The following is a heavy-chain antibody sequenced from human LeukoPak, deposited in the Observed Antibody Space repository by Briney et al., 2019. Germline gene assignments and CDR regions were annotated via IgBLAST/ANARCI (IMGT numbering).Heavy chain of an antibody. D-gene: IGHD3-22*01. V-gene: IGHV4-61*02. J-gene: IGHJ4*02. Sequence: PSETLSLTCTVSGGSISSGSYYWSWIRQPAGKGLEWIGRIYTGGSTNYNPSLKSRVTISVDTSKNQFSLKLSSVTAADTAVYYCAREGIVVVLFDYWGQGTLVTVSS. CDR1: GGSISSGSYY. CDR2: IYTGGST. CDR3: AREGIVVVLFDY.